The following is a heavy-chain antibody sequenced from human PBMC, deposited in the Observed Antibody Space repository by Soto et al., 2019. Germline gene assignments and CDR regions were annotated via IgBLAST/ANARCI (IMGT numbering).Heavy chain of an antibody. D-gene: IGHD6-13*01. CDR3: ARRSSSWYFDY. CDR2: ISGSDGST. V-gene: IGHV3-23*01. Sequence: EVQLLESGGGLVQPGGSLRLSCAASGFTFSSYAMNWVRQAPGKGLEWVSVISGSDGSTYYADSVKGRFTISRDNSKNTLNLQMNSLTAEDTAVYYFARRSSSWYFDYWGQGTLVTVSS. CDR1: GFTFSSYA. J-gene: IGHJ4*02.